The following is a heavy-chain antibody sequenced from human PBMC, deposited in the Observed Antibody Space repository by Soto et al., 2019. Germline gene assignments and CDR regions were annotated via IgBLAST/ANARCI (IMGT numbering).Heavy chain of an antibody. J-gene: IGHJ6*03. CDR3: ARGVVPAAHYYYYYMDV. V-gene: IGHV3-13*01. CDR2: IGTAGDT. Sequence: EVQLVESGGGLVQPGGSLRLSCAASGFTFSSYDMHWVRQATGKGLEWVSAIGTAGDTYYPGSVKGRFTISRDNAKNSLYLQMNSLRAGDTVLYYCARGVVPAAHYYYYYMDVWGKGTTVTVSS. CDR1: GFTFSSYD. D-gene: IGHD2-2*01.